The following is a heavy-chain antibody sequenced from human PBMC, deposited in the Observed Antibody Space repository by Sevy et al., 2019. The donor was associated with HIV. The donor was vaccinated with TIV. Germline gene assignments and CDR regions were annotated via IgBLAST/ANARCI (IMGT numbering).Heavy chain of an antibody. CDR3: ARVRQQLVGSLDY. CDR2: SYYIGGT. J-gene: IGHJ4*02. CDR1: GGSMSSYY. D-gene: IGHD6-13*01. V-gene: IGHV4-59*01. Sequence: SETLSLTCTVSGGSMSSYYWSWIRQPPGKGLEWIGYSYYIGGTNYNPSLKSRVTISVDTSKNQFSLKLSSVTAADTAVYYCARVRQQLVGSLDYWGQGTLVTVSS.